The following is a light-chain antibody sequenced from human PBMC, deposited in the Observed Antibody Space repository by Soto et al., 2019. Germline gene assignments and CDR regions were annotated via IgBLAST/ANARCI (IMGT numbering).Light chain of an antibody. CDR1: SSDVGGYND. CDR3: CSYAGSDTGV. CDR2: DGS. V-gene: IGLV2-11*01. Sequence: QSALTQPRSVSGSPGQSITISCTGTSSDVGGYNDVSWYQQHPGKAPKLMIYDGSKRPSGVPDRFSGSKSGNTASLTISGLQAEDEADYYCCSYAGSDTGVFGGGTKLTVL. J-gene: IGLJ2*01.